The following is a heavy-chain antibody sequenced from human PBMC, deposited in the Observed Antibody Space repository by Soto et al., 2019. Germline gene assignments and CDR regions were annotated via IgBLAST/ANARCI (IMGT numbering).Heavy chain of an antibody. CDR3: ARSSNWFLSPFDY. CDR2: IFYSGSA. Sequence: SETLSLTCTVSGGSIGTYYWSWIRQPPGKGLEWIAYIFYSGSANYNPSLKSRVTISIDTSRNQFSLSLTSINTADTAVYYCARSSNWFLSPFDYWGQGTLVTVSS. J-gene: IGHJ4*02. D-gene: IGHD6-13*01. CDR1: GGSIGTYY. V-gene: IGHV4-59*01.